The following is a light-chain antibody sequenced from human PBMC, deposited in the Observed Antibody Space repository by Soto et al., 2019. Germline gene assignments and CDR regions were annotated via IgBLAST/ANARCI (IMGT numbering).Light chain of an antibody. J-gene: IGKJ5*01. CDR1: QTISSW. CDR2: DAS. CDR3: QQRNSYPIT. Sequence: IQMTQSPSTPSSSVVPRITITSLASQTISSWLAWYQQKPGKAPKLLIYDASSLESGVPSRFSGSGYGTEFTLTISSLQPEDFATYYCQQRNSYPITFGQGTRLEIK. V-gene: IGKV1-5*01.